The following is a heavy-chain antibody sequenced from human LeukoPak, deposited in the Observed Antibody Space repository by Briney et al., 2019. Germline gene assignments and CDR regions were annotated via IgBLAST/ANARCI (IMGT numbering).Heavy chain of an antibody. CDR1: GFTFSSYA. V-gene: IGHV3-23*01. J-gene: IGHJ3*02. CDR2: ISGSGGST. D-gene: IGHD2-21*01. Sequence: PGGSLRLSCAASGFTFSSYAMSWVRQAPGKGLEWVSAISGSGGSTYYADSVKGRFTISRDNSKNTLYLQMNSLRAEDTAVYYCARYCGGDCPYNDAFDIWGQGTMVTVSS. CDR3: ARYCGGDCPYNDAFDI.